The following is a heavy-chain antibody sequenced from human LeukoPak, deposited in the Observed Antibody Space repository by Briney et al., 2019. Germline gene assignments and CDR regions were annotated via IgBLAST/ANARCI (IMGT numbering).Heavy chain of an antibody. CDR3: ARTRPYYYGSGSRTYFDY. D-gene: IGHD3-10*01. J-gene: IGHJ4*02. CDR2: INHSGST. V-gene: IGHV4-34*01. Sequence: PSETLSLTCAVYGGSFSGYYWSWIRQPPGKGLEWIGEINHSGSTNYNPSLKSRVTISVDTSKNQSSLKLSSVTAADTAVYYCARTRPYYYGSGSRTYFDYWGQGTLVTVSS. CDR1: GGSFSGYY.